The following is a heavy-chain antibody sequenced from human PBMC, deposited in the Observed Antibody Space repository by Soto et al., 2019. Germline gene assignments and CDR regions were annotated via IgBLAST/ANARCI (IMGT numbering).Heavy chain of an antibody. CDR3: ATYYDILTGSRYDY. Sequence: GGSLRLSCEVSGFTFSNFWMTWVRQAPGKGLEWVATLNHDGSEKYYVDFVKGRFTISRDNAKNSVFLQMNSLRGEDTAVYYCATYYDILTGSRYDYWGRGTLVTVSS. CDR2: LNHDGSEK. D-gene: IGHD3-9*01. V-gene: IGHV3-7*03. J-gene: IGHJ4*02. CDR1: GFTFSNFW.